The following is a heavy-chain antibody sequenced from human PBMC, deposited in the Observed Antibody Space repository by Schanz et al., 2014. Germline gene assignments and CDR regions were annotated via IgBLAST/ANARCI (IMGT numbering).Heavy chain of an antibody. J-gene: IGHJ3*02. Sequence: QVQLVESGGGVVQPGRSLRLSCATSGLNFDYYGMNWVRQAPGKGLEWVANIGYDGSEKYYVDSVKGRFTISRDNSKNILTMQMSSLRAEDTAVYYCAGAVATIRADSFDIWGQGTMVAVSS. CDR3: AGAVATIRADSFDI. CDR1: GLNFDYYG. V-gene: IGHV3-33*01. CDR2: IGYDGSEK. D-gene: IGHD5-12*01.